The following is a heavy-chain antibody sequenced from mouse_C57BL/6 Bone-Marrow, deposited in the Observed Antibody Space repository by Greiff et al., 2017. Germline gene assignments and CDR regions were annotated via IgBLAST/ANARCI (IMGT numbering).Heavy chain of an antibody. J-gene: IGHJ2*01. D-gene: IGHD2-1*01. CDR1: GYTFTSYW. CDR2: IDPSDSYT. CDR3: ARGDIYYGNYPPGY. Sequence: QVQLQQPGAELVKPGASVKLSCKASGYTFTSYWMQWVKQRPGQGLEWIGEIDPSDSYTNYNQKFKGKATLTVDTSSSTAYMQRRSLTSADSAVYYRARGDIYYGNYPPGYWGQGNTLTGFS. V-gene: IGHV1-50*01.